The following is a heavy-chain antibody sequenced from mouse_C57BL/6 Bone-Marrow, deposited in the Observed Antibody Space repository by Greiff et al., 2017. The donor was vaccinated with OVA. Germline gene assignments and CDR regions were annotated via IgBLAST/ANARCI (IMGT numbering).Heavy chain of an antibody. Sequence: EVQLVESGGGLVQPGGSMKLSCVASGFTFSNYWMNWVRQSPEKGLEWVAQIRLKSDNYATHYAESVKGRFTISRDDSKSSVYLQMNNLRAEDTGIYYFTGTGTFAYWGQGTLVTVSA. CDR2: IRLKSDNYAT. CDR1: GFTFSNYW. CDR3: TGTGTFAY. V-gene: IGHV6-3*01. J-gene: IGHJ3*01. D-gene: IGHD4-1*01.